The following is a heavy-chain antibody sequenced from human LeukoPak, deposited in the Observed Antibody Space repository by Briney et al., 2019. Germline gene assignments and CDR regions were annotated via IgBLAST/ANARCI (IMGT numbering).Heavy chain of an antibody. Sequence: PSETLSLTCAVYGGSFSGYYWSWIRQPPGKGLEWIGEINRSGSTNYNPSLKSRVTISVDTSKNQFSLKLSSVTAADTAVYYCARGRAYYYGSGSYFFDYWGQGTLVTVSS. CDR1: GGSFSGYY. V-gene: IGHV4-34*01. D-gene: IGHD3-10*01. CDR3: ARGRAYYYGSGSYFFDY. J-gene: IGHJ4*02. CDR2: INRSGST.